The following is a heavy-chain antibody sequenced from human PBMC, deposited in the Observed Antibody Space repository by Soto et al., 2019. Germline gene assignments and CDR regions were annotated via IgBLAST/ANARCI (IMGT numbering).Heavy chain of an antibody. D-gene: IGHD2-15*01. CDR2: INPSGGST. CDR1: GYTFTSYY. J-gene: IGHJ6*02. Sequence: ASVKVSCKASGYTFTSYYMHWVRQAPGQGLEWMGIINPSGGSTSYAQKFQGRVTMTRDTSTSTVYMELSSLRSEDTAVYYCARDPFGCSGGRCYYGMDVWGQGTTVTVSS. CDR3: ARDPFGCSGGRCYYGMDV. V-gene: IGHV1-46*01.